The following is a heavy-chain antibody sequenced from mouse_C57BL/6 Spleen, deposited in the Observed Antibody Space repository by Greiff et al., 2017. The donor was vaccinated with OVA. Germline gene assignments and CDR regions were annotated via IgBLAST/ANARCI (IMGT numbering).Heavy chain of an antibody. CDR2: IDPNSGGT. V-gene: IGHV1-72*01. CDR3: SRDYSNYYAMDY. Sequence: QVQLQQPGAELVKPGASVKLSCKASGYTFTSYWMHWVKQRPGRGLEWIGRIDPNSGGTKHNEKLKSKATLTADKPPSHAYMQLSCLTSDDSAVYYCSRDYSNYYAMDYWGQGTSVTVSS. CDR1: GYTFTSYW. J-gene: IGHJ4*01. D-gene: IGHD2-5*01.